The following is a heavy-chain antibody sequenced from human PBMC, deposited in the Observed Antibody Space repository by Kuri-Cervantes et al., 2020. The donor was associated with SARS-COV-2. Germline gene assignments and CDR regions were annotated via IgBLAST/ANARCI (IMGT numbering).Heavy chain of an antibody. V-gene: IGHV3-23*01. CDR2: ISGPGGST. D-gene: IGHD2-15*01. CDR1: GFTFGDHA. CDR3: AKDEVDQGGFDI. J-gene: IGHJ3*02. Sequence: GESLKISCAASGFTFGDHAMVWVRQAPGKGLEWVSAISGPGGSTYYADSVKDRFTISRDNSKKTLSLQMNSLRADDTAVYYYAKDEVDQGGFDIWGQGTVVTVSS.